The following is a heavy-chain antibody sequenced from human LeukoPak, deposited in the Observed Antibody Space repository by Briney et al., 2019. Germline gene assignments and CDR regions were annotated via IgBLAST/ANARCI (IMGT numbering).Heavy chain of an antibody. V-gene: IGHV3-7*01. CDR3: ARGRYSSRSEGYYFDI. CDR1: GFTLSSDW. D-gene: IGHD2-2*01. CDR2: IKKDGIEK. J-gene: IGHJ4*02. Sequence: GGSLRLSCVVSGFTLSSDWMSWVRQAPGKGLEWVANIKKDGIEKYYVESVKGRFTISRDNAKNSLYLQMNSLRAEDTAVYYCARGRYSSRSEGYYFDIWGQGTLVTVSS.